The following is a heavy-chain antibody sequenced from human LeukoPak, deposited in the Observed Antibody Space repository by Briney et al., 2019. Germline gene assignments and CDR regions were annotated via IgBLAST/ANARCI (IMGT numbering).Heavy chain of an antibody. J-gene: IGHJ5*02. CDR1: RGSFSGDC. CDR2: ITHSGRI. V-gene: IGHV4-34*01. D-gene: IGHD3-9*01. Sequence: SETLSLTCGINRGSFSGDCWTWIRQPPGKGLEWIGEITHSGRIKYTPSLKSRVTISLDTSKTQISLKLSSVTAADTAVYYCVRGMPDWAGFDPWGQGTLVTVSS. CDR3: VRGMPDWAGFDP.